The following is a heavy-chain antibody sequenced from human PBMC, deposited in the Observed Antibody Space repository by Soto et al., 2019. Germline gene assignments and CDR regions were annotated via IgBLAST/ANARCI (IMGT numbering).Heavy chain of an antibody. Sequence: GASVKVSCKASGGTFSSYTISWVRQAPGQGLEWMGRIIPILGIANYAQKFQGRVTITADKSTSTAYMELSSLRSEDTAVYYCASCKIVVVPAAMSCGFDYWGQGTLVTVSS. CDR3: ASCKIVVVPAAMSCGFDY. J-gene: IGHJ4*02. D-gene: IGHD2-2*01. CDR2: IIPILGIA. CDR1: GGTFSSYT. V-gene: IGHV1-69*02.